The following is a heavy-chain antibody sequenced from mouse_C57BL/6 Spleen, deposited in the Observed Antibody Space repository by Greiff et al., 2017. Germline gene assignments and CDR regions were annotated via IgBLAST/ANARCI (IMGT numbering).Heavy chain of an antibody. CDR1: GFSLTSYG. V-gene: IGHV2-5*01. CDR2: IWRGGST. CDR3: AKISDEGYYFDY. Sequence: QVHVKQSGPGLVQPSQSLSITCTVSGFSLTSYGVHWVRQSPGKGLEWLGVIWRGGSTDYNAAFMSRLSITKDNSKSQVFFKMNSLEADDTAIYYCAKISDEGYYFDYWGQGTTLTVSS. J-gene: IGHJ2*01.